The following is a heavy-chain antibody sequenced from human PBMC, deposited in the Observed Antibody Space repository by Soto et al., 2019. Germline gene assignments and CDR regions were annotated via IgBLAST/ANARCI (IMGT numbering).Heavy chain of an antibody. CDR1: GFTFSSYW. V-gene: IGHV3-74*01. CDR2: INSDGSST. D-gene: IGHD3-22*01. Sequence: EVQLVESGGGLVQPGGSLRLSCAASGFTFSSYWMHWVRQAPGKGLVWVSRINSDGSSTSYADSVKGRFTISRDNAKNTLYLQMNSLRAEDTAVYYCARPPPAYYYDSSGYLLDWGQGTLVTVSS. J-gene: IGHJ4*02. CDR3: ARPPPAYYYDSSGYLLD.